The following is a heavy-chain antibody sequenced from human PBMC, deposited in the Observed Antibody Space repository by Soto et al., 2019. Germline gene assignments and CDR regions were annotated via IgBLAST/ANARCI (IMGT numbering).Heavy chain of an antibody. Sequence: ASETLSLTCAVSSASISSEQWWTWVRQPPGKGLEWIAEIHHSGSTNNNPSLRGRVTMSVDTSKNQFSLNLNSVTAADTAVYYCAREYPVHSAYFDYWGQGILVTVSS. CDR1: SASISSEQW. J-gene: IGHJ4*02. CDR2: IHHSGST. D-gene: IGHD1-26*01. CDR3: AREYPVHSAYFDY. V-gene: IGHV4-4*02.